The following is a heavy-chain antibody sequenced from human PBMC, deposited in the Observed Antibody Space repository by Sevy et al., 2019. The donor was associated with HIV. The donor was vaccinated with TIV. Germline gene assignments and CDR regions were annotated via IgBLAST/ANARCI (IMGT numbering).Heavy chain of an antibody. CDR3: ATGRDYGSGSYDY. CDR2: ILYEGINK. CDR1: DFSFDRYG. V-gene: IGHV3-33*01. Sequence: GGSLRLSCAASDFSFDRYGRHWVRQAPGKGLEWVAVILYEGINKDYGDSVRGRFTISRDNSKNTLYLQMNSLRVDDTAVYYCATGRDYGSGSYDYWGPGTLVTVSS. J-gene: IGHJ4*02. D-gene: IGHD3-10*01.